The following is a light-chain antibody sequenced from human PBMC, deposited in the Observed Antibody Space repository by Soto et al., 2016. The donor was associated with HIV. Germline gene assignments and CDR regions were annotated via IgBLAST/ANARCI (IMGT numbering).Light chain of an antibody. V-gene: IGLV3-21*02. Sequence: SYELTQPPSVSVAPGETARITCGGNNIGSKGVHWYQQKPGQAPILVVFDDSDRPSGTPERFSGSNSGDTATLTISRVAAGDEADYYCHVWDSNGGRGVFGTGAKVTVL. CDR1: NIGSKG. CDR3: HVWDSNGGRGV. CDR2: DDS. J-gene: IGLJ1*01.